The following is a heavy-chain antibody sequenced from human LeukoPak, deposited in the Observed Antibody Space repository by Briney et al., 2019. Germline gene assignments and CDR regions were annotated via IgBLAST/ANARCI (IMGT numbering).Heavy chain of an antibody. J-gene: IGHJ5*02. CDR3: ARRGYCSSTSCQGHWFDP. D-gene: IGHD2-2*01. V-gene: IGHV4-4*09. Sequence: PETLSLTCTVSGGSISSYYWSWIRRPPGKGLEWIGYIYTSGSTNYNPSLKSRVTISVDTSKNQFSLKLSSVTAADTAVYYCARRGYCSSTSCQGHWFDPWGQGTLVTVSS. CDR1: GGSISSYY. CDR2: IYTSGST.